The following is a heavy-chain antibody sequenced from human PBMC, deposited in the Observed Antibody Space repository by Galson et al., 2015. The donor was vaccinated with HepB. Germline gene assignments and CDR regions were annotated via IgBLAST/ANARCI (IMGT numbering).Heavy chain of an antibody. V-gene: IGHV1-69*02. CDR1: GGTFSSYT. J-gene: IGHJ4*02. Sequence: SVKVSCKASGGTFSSYTISWVRQAPGQGLEWMGRIIPILGIAHYAQKFQGRVTITADKSTSTAYMELSSLRSEDTAVYYCASCDSSGFFDYCGQGTLVTVSS. CDR2: IIPILGIA. CDR3: ASCDSSGFFDY. D-gene: IGHD3-22*01.